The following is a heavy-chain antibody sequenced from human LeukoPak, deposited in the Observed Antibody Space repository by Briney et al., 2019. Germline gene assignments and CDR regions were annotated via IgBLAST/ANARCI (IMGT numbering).Heavy chain of an antibody. V-gene: IGHV1-46*01. J-gene: IGHJ4*02. CDR3: ARAYDFWSGYTTPFFDY. CDR1: GYTFTSYY. CDR2: INPSGGST. D-gene: IGHD3-3*01. Sequence: ASVTVSCKASGYTFTSYYMHWVRQAPGQGLEWMGIINPSGGSTSYAQKFQGRVTMTRDTSTGTVYMELSSLRSEDTAVYYCARAYDFWSGYTTPFFDYWGQGTLVTVSS.